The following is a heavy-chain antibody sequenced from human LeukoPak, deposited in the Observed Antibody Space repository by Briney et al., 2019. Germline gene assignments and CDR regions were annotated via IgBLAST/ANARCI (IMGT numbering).Heavy chain of an antibody. CDR1: GGSISSSSYY. V-gene: IGHV4-39*07. D-gene: IGHD6-19*01. J-gene: IGHJ4*02. CDR2: IYYSGST. CDR3: ASLGQWLSDFDY. Sequence: SETLSLTCTVSGGSISSSSYYWGWIRQPPGKGLEWIGSIYYSGSTYYNPSLKSRVTISVDTSKNQFSLKLSSVTAADTAVYYCASLGQWLSDFDYWGQGTLVTVSS.